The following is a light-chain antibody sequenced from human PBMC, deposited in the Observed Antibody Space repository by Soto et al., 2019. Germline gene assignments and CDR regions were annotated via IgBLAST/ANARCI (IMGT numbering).Light chain of an antibody. V-gene: IGLV2-14*01. CDR3: SSYTSSSTVV. J-gene: IGLJ2*01. Sequence: QSVLTQPASVSGSPGQSITISCTGTSSDVGGYNYVSWYQQHPGKAPKLMIYEVSNRPSGVSNRFSGSKSGNTASLTISGLQAEDAAEYYCSSYTSSSTVVFGGGTKLTVL. CDR2: EVS. CDR1: SSDVGGYNY.